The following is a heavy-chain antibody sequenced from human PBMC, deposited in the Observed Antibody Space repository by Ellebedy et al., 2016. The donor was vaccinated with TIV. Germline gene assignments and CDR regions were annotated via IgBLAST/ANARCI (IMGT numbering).Heavy chain of an antibody. V-gene: IGHV1-46*01. CDR1: GYSFSSYY. J-gene: IGHJ3*02. D-gene: IGHD5-18*01. Sequence: AASVKVSCKASGYSFSSYYMHWVRQAPGQGLEWMAIINPNDDTKYYVQNFQGRVTVTRDTSASTVYMELSSLRSEDTAVYYCARSGLRTIEDAFDIWGQGTMVTVSS. CDR3: ARSGLRTIEDAFDI. CDR2: INPNDDTK.